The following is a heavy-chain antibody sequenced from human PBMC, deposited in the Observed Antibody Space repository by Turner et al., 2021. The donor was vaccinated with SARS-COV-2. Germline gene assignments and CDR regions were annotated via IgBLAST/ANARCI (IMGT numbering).Heavy chain of an antibody. CDR1: GFTFPNAW. Sequence: EVQLVESGGGLLKPGGSLRLSWVASGFTFPNAWMSWVRQGPGKGLECVGRIKSKTDGGTIDYAAPVKGRFTISRDDSKNTLYLQMNSLKTEDTAVYYCTTDPGQLVRGVILDYWGQGTLVTVSS. V-gene: IGHV3-15*01. D-gene: IGHD3-10*01. CDR3: TTDPGQLVRGVILDY. CDR2: IKSKTDGGTI. J-gene: IGHJ4*02.